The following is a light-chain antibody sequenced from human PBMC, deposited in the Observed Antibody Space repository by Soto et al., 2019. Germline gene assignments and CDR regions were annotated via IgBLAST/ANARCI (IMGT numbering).Light chain of an antibody. CDR1: SSNIRAGYD. Sequence: QSVLTQPPSVSGAPGQRVTISCTGSSSNIRAGYDVHWYQQLPGTAPKLLIYGNNNRPSGVPDRFSGSKSGTSASLAITGLQAEDEADYYCQSYDSSLSGSEVFGGGTKLTVL. CDR3: QSYDSSLSGSEV. V-gene: IGLV1-40*01. CDR2: GNN. J-gene: IGLJ2*01.